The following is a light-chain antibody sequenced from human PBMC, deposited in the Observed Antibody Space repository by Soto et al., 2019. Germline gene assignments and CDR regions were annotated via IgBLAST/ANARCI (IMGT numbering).Light chain of an antibody. CDR3: AAWDDSLSGQV. J-gene: IGLJ1*01. V-gene: IGLV1-47*01. CDR1: SSNIGSNY. Sequence: QSVRTQPPSASGTPGQRVTISCSGSSSNIGSNYVYWYQHLPGTAPRLLIYRDNQRPSGVPDRFSGSKSGTSASLAISGLRSEDEADYYCAAWDDSLSGQVFGTGTKVTVL. CDR2: RDN.